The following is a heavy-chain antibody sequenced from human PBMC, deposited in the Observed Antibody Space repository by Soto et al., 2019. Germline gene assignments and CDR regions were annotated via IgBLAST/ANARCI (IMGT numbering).Heavy chain of an antibody. V-gene: IGHV3-30*04. Sequence: GGSLRLSCAASGFTFSSYAMHWVRQAPGKGLEWVAVISYDGSNKYYADSVKGRFTISRDNSKNTLYLQMNSLRAEDTAVYYCARVKGAGPSTFDYWGQGTLVTVSS. CDR1: GFTFSSYA. CDR3: ARVKGAGPSTFDY. D-gene: IGHD6-6*01. CDR2: ISYDGSNK. J-gene: IGHJ4*02.